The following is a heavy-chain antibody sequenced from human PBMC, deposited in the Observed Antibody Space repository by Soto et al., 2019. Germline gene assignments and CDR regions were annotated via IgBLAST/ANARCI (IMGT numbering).Heavy chain of an antibody. CDR3: VRDGTKTLRDWFDP. J-gene: IGHJ5*02. D-gene: IGHD1-1*01. CDR1: GASISGFY. CDR2: IYATGTT. V-gene: IGHV4-4*07. Sequence: PAETLSLTCTVSGASISGFYWSWIRKSAGKGLEWIGRIYATGTTDYNPSLKRRGMISVDTSKKQFSLKLMSVTAADTAVDYCVRDGTKTLRDWFDPWGQGISVTVSS.